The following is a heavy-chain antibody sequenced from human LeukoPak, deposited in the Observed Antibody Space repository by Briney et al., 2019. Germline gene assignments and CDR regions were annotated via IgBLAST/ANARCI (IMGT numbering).Heavy chain of an antibody. V-gene: IGHV3-15*01. Sequence: GGSLRLSCAASGFTFSNAWMSCVRLAPRKGLEWVGRIKSKSDGGTTDYAAPVKGRFTISRDDSKKTLYLQMNSLKTEDTAIYYCTTDPWELPKDYWGQGTLVTVSS. CDR3: TTDPWELPKDY. CDR2: IKSKSDGGTT. D-gene: IGHD1-26*01. J-gene: IGHJ4*02. CDR1: GFTFSNAW.